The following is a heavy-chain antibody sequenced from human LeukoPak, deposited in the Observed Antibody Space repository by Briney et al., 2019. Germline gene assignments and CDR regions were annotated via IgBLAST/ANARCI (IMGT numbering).Heavy chain of an antibody. D-gene: IGHD6-19*01. CDR1: GFTFSDHY. J-gene: IGHJ4*02. V-gene: IGHV3-7*05. CDR2: IKVDGIEK. Sequence: RGSLRLSRAASGFTFSDHYMSWVRQAPGKGPEWVANIKVDGIEKHYVDSVKGRFTISRDNAKNSLYLQMNSLRAKDTAVYYCARDNAGSGWVYWGQGTLVTVSS. CDR3: ARDNAGSGWVY.